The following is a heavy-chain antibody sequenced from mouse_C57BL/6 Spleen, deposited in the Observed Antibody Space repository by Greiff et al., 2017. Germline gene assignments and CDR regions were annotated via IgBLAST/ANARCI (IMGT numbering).Heavy chain of an antibody. CDR3: TTFEGTAGGNYFDV. Sequence: EVQLQQSGAELVRPGASVKLSCTASGFNIKDDYMHWVKQRPEQGLEWIGWIDPENGDTEYASKFQGKATITADTSSNTAYLQLSSLTSEDTAVYYCTTFEGTAGGNYFDVWGTGTTVTVAS. CDR1: GFNIKDDY. CDR2: IDPENGDT. V-gene: IGHV14-4*01. D-gene: IGHD1-1*02. J-gene: IGHJ1*03.